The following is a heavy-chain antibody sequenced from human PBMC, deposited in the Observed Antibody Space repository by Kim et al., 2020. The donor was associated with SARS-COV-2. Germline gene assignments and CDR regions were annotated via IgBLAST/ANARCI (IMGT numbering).Heavy chain of an antibody. D-gene: IGHD2-2*01. CDR3: ARDLIVVVPAAVNFYYYYGMDD. J-gene: IGHJ6*02. CDR1: GFTFSSYA. V-gene: IGHV3-30*04. Sequence: GGSLRLSCAASGFTFSSYAMHWVRQAPGKGLEWVAVISYDGSNKYYADSVKGRFTISRDNSKNTLYLQMNSLRAEDTAVYYCARDLIVVVPAAVNFYYYYGMDDWGQGTTVTVSS. CDR2: ISYDGSNK.